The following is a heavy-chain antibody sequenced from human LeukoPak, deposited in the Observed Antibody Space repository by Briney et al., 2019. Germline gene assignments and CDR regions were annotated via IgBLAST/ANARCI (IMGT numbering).Heavy chain of an antibody. CDR1: GFTFDDYA. J-gene: IGHJ4*02. V-gene: IGHV3-9*01. CDR2: ISWNSGSI. Sequence: GRSLRLSCAASGFTFDDYAMHWVRQAPGKGLEWVSGISWNSGSIGYADSVKGRFTISRDNAKNSLYLQMNSLRAEDTALYYCAKASTSMVRGAVDYWGQGTLVTVSS. CDR3: AKASTSMVRGAVDY. D-gene: IGHD3-10*01.